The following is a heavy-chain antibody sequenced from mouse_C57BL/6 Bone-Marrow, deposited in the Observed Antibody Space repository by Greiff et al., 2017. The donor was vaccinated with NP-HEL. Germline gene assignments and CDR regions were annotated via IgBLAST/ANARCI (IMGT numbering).Heavy chain of an antibody. J-gene: IGHJ1*03. CDR3: ARRWLPYWYFDV. V-gene: IGHV5-16*01. Sequence: EVKLMESEGGLVQPGSSMKLSCTASGFTFSDYYMAWVRQVPEKGLEWVANINYDGSSTYYLDSLKSRFIISRDNAKNILYLQMSSLKSEDTATYYCARRWLPYWYFDVWGTGTTVTVSS. D-gene: IGHD2-3*01. CDR2: INYDGSST. CDR1: GFTFSDYY.